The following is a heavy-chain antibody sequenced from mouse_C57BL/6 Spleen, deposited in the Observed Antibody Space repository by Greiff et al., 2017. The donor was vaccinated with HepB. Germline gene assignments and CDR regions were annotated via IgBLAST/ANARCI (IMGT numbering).Heavy chain of an antibody. J-gene: IGHJ3*01. V-gene: IGHV1-15*01. CDR2: IDPETGGT. D-gene: IGHD2-10*01. CDR3: TRSYYGNYVLFAY. CDR1: GYTFTDYE. Sequence: VKLVESGAELVRPGASVTLSCKASGYTFTDYEMHWVKQTPVHGLEWIGAIDPETGGTAYNQKFKGKAILTADKSSSTAYMELRSLTSEDSAVYYCTRSYYGNYVLFAYWGQGTLVTVSA.